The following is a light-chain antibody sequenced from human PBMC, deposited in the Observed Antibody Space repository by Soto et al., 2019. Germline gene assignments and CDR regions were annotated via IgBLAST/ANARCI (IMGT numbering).Light chain of an antibody. CDR3: CSFAGSYTFWV. Sequence: QSALTQARSESGSPGQSVTISCTGTSSDVGDYNYVSWYQQYPGKAPKLVIYDVSKRPSGVPDRFSGSKSGNTASLTISGLQAEDEADYYCCSFAGSYTFWVFGGGTKLTVL. CDR1: SSDVGDYNY. J-gene: IGLJ3*02. CDR2: DVS. V-gene: IGLV2-11*01.